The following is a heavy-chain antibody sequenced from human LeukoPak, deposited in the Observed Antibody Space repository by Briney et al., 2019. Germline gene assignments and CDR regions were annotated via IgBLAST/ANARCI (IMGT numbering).Heavy chain of an antibody. Sequence: PNXGGXNYAQKFQGRVTMTRDTSISTAYMELSSLRSEDTAVYYCARDITVFPYYDFWRGYNLGYFDYWGQGTLVTVSS. V-gene: IGHV1-2*02. D-gene: IGHD3-3*01. CDR3: ARDITVFPYYDFWRGYNLGYFDY. J-gene: IGHJ4*02. CDR2: PNXGGX.